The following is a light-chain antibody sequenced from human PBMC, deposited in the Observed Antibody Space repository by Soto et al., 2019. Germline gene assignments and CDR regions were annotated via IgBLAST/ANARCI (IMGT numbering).Light chain of an antibody. J-gene: IGKJ4*01. CDR2: EAS. CDR3: QQHINWPLT. Sequence: EIVLTQSPATLSLSPGERATLSCRASQTVSSSLAWYQQKLGQAPRLLIYEASNRATGIPARFSGSGSGADFTLTISSLEPEDFALYYCQQHINWPLTFGGGTMVDIK. V-gene: IGKV3-11*01. CDR1: QTVSSS.